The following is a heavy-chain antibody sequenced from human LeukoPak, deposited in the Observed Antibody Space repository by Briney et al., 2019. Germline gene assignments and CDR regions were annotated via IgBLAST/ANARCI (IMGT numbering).Heavy chain of an antibody. CDR3: ARDGCSGGGCYRVFNF. J-gene: IGHJ4*02. Sequence: GASVKVSCKASGFTFSGYYMHCVRQAPGQGLEWMGWINPNSGGTNYAQKFQGRVTMTRDTSISTAYMEVSRLRSDDTAVYYCARDGCSGGGCYRVFNFWGQGTLVTVSS. CDR1: GFTFSGYY. D-gene: IGHD2-15*01. V-gene: IGHV1-2*02. CDR2: INPNSGGT.